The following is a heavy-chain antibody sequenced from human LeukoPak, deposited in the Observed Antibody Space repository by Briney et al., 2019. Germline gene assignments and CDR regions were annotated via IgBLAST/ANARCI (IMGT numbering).Heavy chain of an antibody. CDR1: GFTFSSYD. Sequence: GGSLRLSCAASGFTFSSYDMRWVRQAPGKGLEWVSVISGSGGSTYYADSVKGRLTISRDNSKHTLYLQMNSLRAEDTAVYYCARGVDTAMVSLGGFDYWGQGTLVTVSS. CDR3: ARGVDTAMVSLGGFDY. CDR2: ISGSGGST. J-gene: IGHJ4*02. D-gene: IGHD5-18*01. V-gene: IGHV3-23*01.